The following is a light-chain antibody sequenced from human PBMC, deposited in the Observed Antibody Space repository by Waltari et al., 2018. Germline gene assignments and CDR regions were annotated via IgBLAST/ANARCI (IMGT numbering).Light chain of an antibody. CDR1: RSDVGTYNF. CDR2: EVS. V-gene: IGLV2-23*02. CDR3: CSYAGSSSFVV. Sequence: QSALTQPASVSGSPGPSITLSCTGTRSDVGTYNFVSWYQQHPGKAPKFMIYEVSQRPSGVSNRFSGSKSGNTASLTISGLQAEDEADYYCCSYAGSSSFVVFGGGTKLTVL. J-gene: IGLJ2*01.